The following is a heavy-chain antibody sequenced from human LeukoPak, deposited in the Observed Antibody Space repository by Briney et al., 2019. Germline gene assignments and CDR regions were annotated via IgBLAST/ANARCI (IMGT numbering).Heavy chain of an antibody. Sequence: GGSLRLSCAASGFTFSSYAMCWVRQAPGKGLEWVSSISGSAAKTCYADSVKGRFTTSRDNSKSTVNLQMNNLRAEDTAVYYCAKDTGGYLGAFEIWGQGTMVTISS. V-gene: IGHV3-23*01. CDR3: AKDTGGYLGAFEI. CDR2: ISGSAAKT. CDR1: GFTFSSYA. J-gene: IGHJ3*02. D-gene: IGHD2-15*01.